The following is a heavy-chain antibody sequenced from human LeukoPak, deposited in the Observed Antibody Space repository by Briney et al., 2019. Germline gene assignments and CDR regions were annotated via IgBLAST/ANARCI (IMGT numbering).Heavy chain of an antibody. CDR1: GGSFSGYY. CDR3: ARKNGKQWAFDI. J-gene: IGHJ3*02. CDR2: INHSGST. D-gene: IGHD6-19*01. Sequence: PSETLSLTCAVYGGSFSGYYWSWICQPPGKGLEWIGEINHSGSTNYNPTLKSRVTISVDTSKNQFSLKLSSVTAADTAVYYCARKNGKQWAFDIWGQGTMVTVSS. V-gene: IGHV4-34*01.